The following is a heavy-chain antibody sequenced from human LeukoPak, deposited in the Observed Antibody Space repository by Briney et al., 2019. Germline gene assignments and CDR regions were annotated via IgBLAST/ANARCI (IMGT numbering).Heavy chain of an antibody. CDR3: ARDGCSSTGTRSGGSCFDLY. Sequence: ASVKVSCKASGGTFTIYAISWLRQAPGQVVEWMGRIIPSFCTANYAQKFQGRVTITTDESKSTAYMELSSLRSEDTAVYYCARDGCSSTGTRSGGSCFDLYWGQGTLVTVSS. J-gene: IGHJ4*02. CDR2: IIPSFCTA. CDR1: GGTFTIYA. D-gene: IGHD2-15*01. V-gene: IGHV1-69*05.